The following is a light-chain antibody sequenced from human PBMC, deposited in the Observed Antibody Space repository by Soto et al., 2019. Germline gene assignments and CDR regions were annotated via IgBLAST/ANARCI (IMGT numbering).Light chain of an antibody. CDR3: QHYNSYSEA. CDR2: TAP. Sequence: DIQMTQSPSSLSASVGDRVTITCRASQSIRNYFNWYQQKPGKAPKVLIYTAPSLQSGAPSRLSASGSGTDFTLSVVSLQPDDFATYYCQHYNSYSEAFGQGTKVDIK. CDR1: QSIRNY. J-gene: IGKJ1*01. V-gene: IGKV1-39*01.